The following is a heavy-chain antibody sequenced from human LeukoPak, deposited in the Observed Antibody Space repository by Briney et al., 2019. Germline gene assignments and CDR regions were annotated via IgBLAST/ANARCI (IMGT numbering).Heavy chain of an antibody. CDR2: INHSGST. Sequence: SETLSLTCAVYGGSFSGYYWSWIRQPPGKGLEWIGEINHSGSTNYNPSLKSRVTISVDTSKNQFSLKLSSVTAADTAVYYCAGGSSSWYYCYGMDVWGQGTTVTVSS. J-gene: IGHJ6*02. V-gene: IGHV4-34*01. CDR1: GGSFSGYY. CDR3: AGGSSSWYYCYGMDV. D-gene: IGHD6-13*01.